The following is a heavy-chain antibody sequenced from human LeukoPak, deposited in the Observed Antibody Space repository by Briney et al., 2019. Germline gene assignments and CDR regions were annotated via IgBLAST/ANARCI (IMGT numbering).Heavy chain of an antibody. CDR3: ARTPDGGWFDP. D-gene: IGHD1-14*01. CDR2: IYYSGST. J-gene: IGHJ5*02. V-gene: IGHV4-59*01. Sequence: SETLSLTCTVSGVSISSYYWSWIRQPPGKGLEWIGYIYYSGSTNYNPSLKSRVTISVDTSKNQFSLKLSSVTAADTAVYYCARTPDGGWFDPWGQGTLVTVSS. CDR1: GVSISSYY.